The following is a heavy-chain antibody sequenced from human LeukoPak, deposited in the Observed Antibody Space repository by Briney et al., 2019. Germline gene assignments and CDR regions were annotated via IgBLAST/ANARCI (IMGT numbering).Heavy chain of an antibody. V-gene: IGHV1-8*03. Sequence: ASVKVSCKASGGTFSSYAISWVRQAPGQGLEWMGWMNPNSGNTGYAQKFQGRVTITRNTSISTAYMELSSLRSEDTAVYYCARAPGGSAYYFDYWGQGTLVTVSS. J-gene: IGHJ4*02. D-gene: IGHD3-16*01. CDR2: MNPNSGNT. CDR3: ARAPGGSAYYFDY. CDR1: GGTFSSYA.